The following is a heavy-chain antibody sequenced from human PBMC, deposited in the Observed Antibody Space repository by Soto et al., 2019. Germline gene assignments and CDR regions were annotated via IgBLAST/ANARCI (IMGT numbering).Heavy chain of an antibody. CDR3: ARRGFGGSYYSFDP. CDR1: GFTFSSYW. V-gene: IGHV3-74*01. CDR2: MNSDGSST. J-gene: IGHJ5*02. D-gene: IGHD1-26*01. Sequence: EVQLVESGGGLVQPGGSLRLSCAASGFTFSSYWMHWVRQAPGKGLVWVSRMNSDGSSTSYADSVKGRFTISRDNAKNTLYLQMNSMRDEDTAVYYCARRGFGGSYYSFDPWGQGTLVTVSS.